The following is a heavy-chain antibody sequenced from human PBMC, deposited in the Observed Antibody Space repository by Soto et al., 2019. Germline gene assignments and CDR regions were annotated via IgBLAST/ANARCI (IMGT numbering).Heavy chain of an antibody. CDR1: GFTFSSYA. CDR2: ISGSGGST. J-gene: IGHJ5*02. D-gene: IGHD2-8*01. CDR3: AKVPEVYAIRNWFDP. Sequence: HPGGSLRLSCAASGFTFSSYAISWVRQAPGKGLEWVSAISGSGGSTYYADSVKGRFTISRDNSKNTLYLQMNSLRAEDTAVYYCAKVPEVYAIRNWFDPWGQGTLVTVSS. V-gene: IGHV3-23*01.